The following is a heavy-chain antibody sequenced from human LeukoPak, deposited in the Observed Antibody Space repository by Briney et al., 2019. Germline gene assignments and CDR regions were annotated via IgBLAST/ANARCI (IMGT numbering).Heavy chain of an antibody. D-gene: IGHD6-19*01. J-gene: IGHJ3*02. Sequence: SETLSLTCTVSGGSISSGSYYWSWIRQPAGKGLEWIGRIYTSGSTNYNPSLKSRVTISVDTSKNQFSLKLSSVTAADTAVYYCARSFYSGWANDAFDIWGQGTMVTVSS. CDR1: GGSISSGSYY. V-gene: IGHV4-61*02. CDR2: IYTSGST. CDR3: ARSFYSGWANDAFDI.